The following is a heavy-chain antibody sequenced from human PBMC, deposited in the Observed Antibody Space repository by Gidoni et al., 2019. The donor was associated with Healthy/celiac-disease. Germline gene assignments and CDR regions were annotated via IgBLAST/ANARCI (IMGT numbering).Heavy chain of an antibody. J-gene: IGHJ4*02. CDR3: ARDRYCSSTSCYGEYYFDY. D-gene: IGHD2-2*01. CDR2: ISSSSSYT. CDR1: GFTFSDYY. V-gene: IGHV3-11*05. Sequence: QVQLVESGGGLVKPGGSLRLSCAASGFTFSDYYMSWIRQAPGKGLEWVSYISSSSSYTNYADSVKGRFTISRDNAKNSLYLQMNSLRAEDTAVYYCARDRYCSSTSCYGEYYFDYWGQGTLVTVSS.